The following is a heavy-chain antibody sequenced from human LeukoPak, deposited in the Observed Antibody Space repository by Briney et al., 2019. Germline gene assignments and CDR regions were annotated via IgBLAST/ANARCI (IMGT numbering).Heavy chain of an antibody. Sequence: SGTLSLTCAVYGGSFSGYYWSWIRQPPGKGLEWIGEINHSGSTNYNPSLKSRVTISVDTSKNQFSLKLSSVTAADTAVYYCARHALYGDYVPDYWGQGTLVTVSS. CDR1: GGSFSGYY. V-gene: IGHV4-34*01. CDR3: ARHALYGDYVPDY. J-gene: IGHJ4*02. CDR2: INHSGST. D-gene: IGHD4-17*01.